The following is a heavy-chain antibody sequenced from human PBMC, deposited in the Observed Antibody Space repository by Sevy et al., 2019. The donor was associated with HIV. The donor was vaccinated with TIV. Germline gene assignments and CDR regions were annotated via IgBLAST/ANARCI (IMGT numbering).Heavy chain of an antibody. J-gene: IGHJ4*02. Sequence: ASVKVSCKVSGYTLTQLSMHWVRQAPGKGLEWMGSFDPEDGETLYAQKFQGRVTMTEDTSTDTAYMELRSLRSEDTAVYYCATTKDYYDSSGSPFDCWGQRTLVTVSS. CDR1: GYTLTQLS. V-gene: IGHV1-24*01. CDR2: FDPEDGET. CDR3: ATTKDYYDSSGSPFDC. D-gene: IGHD3-22*01.